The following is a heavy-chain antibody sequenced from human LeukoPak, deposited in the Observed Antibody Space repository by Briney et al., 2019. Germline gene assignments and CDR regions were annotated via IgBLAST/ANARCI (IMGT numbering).Heavy chain of an antibody. CDR2: ISGSGGDT. CDR3: AKDPWGSRGYFDY. J-gene: IGHJ4*02. Sequence: GGSLRLSCAASGFTFNSYAMIWVRQAPGKGLEWVSAISGSGGDTYYADSVKGRFTIFRDNSKNTVYLRMNSLRAEDTAVYYCAKDPWGSRGYFDYWGQGTLVTVSS. V-gene: IGHV3-23*01. CDR1: GFTFNSYA. D-gene: IGHD7-27*01.